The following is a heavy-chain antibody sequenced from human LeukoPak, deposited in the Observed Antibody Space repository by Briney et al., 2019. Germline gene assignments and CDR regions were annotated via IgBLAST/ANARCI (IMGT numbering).Heavy chain of an antibody. CDR3: ARSAVRGVDY. J-gene: IGHJ4*02. V-gene: IGHV4-59*01. D-gene: IGHD3-10*01. CDR2: IYYSGST. CDR1: GGSISGYY. Sequence: PSETLSLTCTVSGGSISGYYWSWIRQPPGEGLEWIGYIYYSGSTNSNPSLKSRVTTSVDTSKNQFSLKLSSVTAADTAVYYCARSAVRGVDYWGQGTLVTVSS.